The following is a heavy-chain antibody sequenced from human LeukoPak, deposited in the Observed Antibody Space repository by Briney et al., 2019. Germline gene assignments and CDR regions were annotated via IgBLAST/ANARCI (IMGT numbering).Heavy chain of an antibody. CDR1: GGSISSSSYY. Sequence: SETLSLTCTVSGGSISSSSYYWGWIRQPPGKGMEWIGSIYYSGSTYYNPSLKSRVTISVDTSKNQFSLKLSSVTAADTAVYYCARDRSGSYFDYWGQGTLVTVSS. CDR3: ARDRSGSYFDY. D-gene: IGHD3-3*01. J-gene: IGHJ4*02. V-gene: IGHV4-39*02. CDR2: IYYSGST.